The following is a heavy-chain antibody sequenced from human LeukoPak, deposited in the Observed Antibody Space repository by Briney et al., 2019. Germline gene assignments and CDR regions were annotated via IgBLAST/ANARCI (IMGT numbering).Heavy chain of an antibody. V-gene: IGHV3-21*01. J-gene: IGHJ4*02. Sequence: PGGSLRLSCAASGFTFRSFSMNWVRQAPGKGLEWVSAIDSSTTRIYYANSVKGRFTISRDNAKNSLYLQMNSLRAEDTAVYYCARPLDSSNNYFDYWGQGTLVTVSA. D-gene: IGHD6-13*01. CDR3: ARPLDSSNNYFDY. CDR2: IDSSTTRI. CDR1: GFTFRSFS.